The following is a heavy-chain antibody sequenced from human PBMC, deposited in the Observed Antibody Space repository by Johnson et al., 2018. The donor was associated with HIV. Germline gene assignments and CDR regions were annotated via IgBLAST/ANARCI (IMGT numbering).Heavy chain of an antibody. D-gene: IGHD2-21*02. V-gene: IGHV3-66*02. CDR3: AKVEYGGLLPNDAFDI. J-gene: IGHJ3*02. CDR2: IYSGGST. CDR1: GFTVSSNY. Sequence: MQLVESGGDLVQPGGSLRLSCAASGFTVSSNYMSLVRQAPGKGLEWVSVIYSGGSTYYADSVTGRFTISRDNAKNSLYLQMNSLRAEDTAVYYCAKVEYGGLLPNDAFDIWGQGTMVTVSS.